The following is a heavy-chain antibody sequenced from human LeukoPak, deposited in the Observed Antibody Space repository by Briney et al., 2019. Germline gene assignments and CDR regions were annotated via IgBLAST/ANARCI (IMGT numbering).Heavy chain of an antibody. D-gene: IGHD7-27*01. CDR3: ARDLGIVYYYGMDV. CDR2: VSSNGAKT. CDR1: GFTFSSYA. Sequence: GGSLRLSCAASGFTFSSYAITWVRQAPGKGLEWVSAVSSNGAKTYYADSVKGRFTISRDNAKNSLYLQMNSLRAEDTAVYYCARDLGIVYYYGMDVWGQGTTVIVSS. J-gene: IGHJ6*02. V-gene: IGHV3-23*01.